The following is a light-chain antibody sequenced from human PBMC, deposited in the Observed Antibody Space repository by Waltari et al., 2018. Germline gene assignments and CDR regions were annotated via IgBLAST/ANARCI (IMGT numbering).Light chain of an antibody. CDR1: QSVSSN. V-gene: IGKV3-15*01. CDR3: QQYNSWPPLT. Sequence: EIVMMQSPVTLSVSPGERATLSCRATQSVSSNLAWYQQKPGQAPRFLIYRASTRATGIPARFSGSGSGTEFTLTISSLQSEDFAVYYCQQYNSWPPLTFGGGTKVEIK. CDR2: RAS. J-gene: IGKJ4*01.